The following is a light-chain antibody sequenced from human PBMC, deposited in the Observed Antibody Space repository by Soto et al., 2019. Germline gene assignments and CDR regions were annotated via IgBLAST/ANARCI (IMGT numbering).Light chain of an antibody. V-gene: IGKV4-1*01. J-gene: IGKJ2*01. CDR3: QQYYGTPHT. CDR2: WAS. CDR1: QSVLYSPNNKNY. Sequence: DIVMTQSPDSLAVSLGERATINCKSSQSVLYSPNNKNYLAWYQQKPGHPPKLLIYWASSREFGVPDRFSGSGFGTDFALTISSLQAEDVAVYYCQQYYGTPHTFGQGTKLEIK.